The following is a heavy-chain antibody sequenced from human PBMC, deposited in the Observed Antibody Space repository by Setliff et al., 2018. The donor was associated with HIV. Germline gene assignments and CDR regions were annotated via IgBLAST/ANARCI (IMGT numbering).Heavy chain of an antibody. J-gene: IGHJ5*02. CDR3: ARGCYYDSSGYCT. CDR1: GGSFSGYY. V-gene: IGHV4-34*01. D-gene: IGHD3-22*01. CDR2: INHSGST. Sequence: PSETLSLTCAVYGGSFSGYYWSWIRQPPGKGLEWIGEINHSGSTNYNPSLKSXVXISVDTSKNQFSLKLSSVTAADTAVYYCARGCYYDSSGYCTWGQGTLXTVSS.